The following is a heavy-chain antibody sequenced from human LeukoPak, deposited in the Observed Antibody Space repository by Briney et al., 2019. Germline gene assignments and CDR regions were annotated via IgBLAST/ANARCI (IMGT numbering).Heavy chain of an antibody. Sequence: GGTLRLSCADSGFTSSSYGMNSGRPAPGKGLEGVSYISPSSSTIYHADPGKGRFTISRDNAKNSLYLQMNRLRAEDTAVYYCAREHTPFGSCCTAAYWGQGTLVTVSS. D-gene: IGHD6-19*01. CDR1: GFTSSSYG. J-gene: IGHJ4*02. CDR2: ISPSSSTI. CDR3: AREHTPFGSCCTAAY. V-gene: IGHV3-48*01.